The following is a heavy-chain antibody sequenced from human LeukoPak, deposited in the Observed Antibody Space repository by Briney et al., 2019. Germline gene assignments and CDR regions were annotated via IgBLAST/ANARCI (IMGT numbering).Heavy chain of an antibody. CDR1: GYSFTSYA. D-gene: IGHD5-12*01. Sequence: ASVKVSCRASGYSFTSYAIHWVRQAPGQRLEWMGWINAGNGNTKYSQEFQGRVTMTRDMSTSTVYMELSSLRSEDTAVYYCARDGIVATTYFDYWGQGTLVTVSS. V-gene: IGHV1-3*03. CDR2: INAGNGNT. CDR3: ARDGIVATTYFDY. J-gene: IGHJ4*02.